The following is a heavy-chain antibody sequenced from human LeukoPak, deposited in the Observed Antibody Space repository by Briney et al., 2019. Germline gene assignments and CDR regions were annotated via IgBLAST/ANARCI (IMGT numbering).Heavy chain of an antibody. CDR2: INHSGSA. D-gene: IGHD4-17*01. CDR1: GGSFSGYY. Sequence: SETLSLTCAVSGGSFSGYYWTWIRQPPGKGLEWIGEINHSGSANYNPSLKSRVTISLDTSKNRFSLKLSSVTAADTAVYYCARGQGTVTTHWGQGTLVTVSS. V-gene: IGHV4-34*01. J-gene: IGHJ4*02. CDR3: ARGQGTVTTH.